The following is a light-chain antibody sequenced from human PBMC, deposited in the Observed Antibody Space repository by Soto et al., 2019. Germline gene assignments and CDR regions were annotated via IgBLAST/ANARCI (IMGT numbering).Light chain of an antibody. CDR1: QGISSY. CDR2: AAS. J-gene: IGKJ1*01. Sequence: AIRMTQSPSSLSASTGDRVTITCRASQGISSYLAWYQQKPGKAPKLLIYAASTLQSGVPSRFSGSGSGTEFTLTISSLQPDDFATYYCRQYNSYSFGQGTKVDI. CDR3: RQYNSYS. V-gene: IGKV1-8*01.